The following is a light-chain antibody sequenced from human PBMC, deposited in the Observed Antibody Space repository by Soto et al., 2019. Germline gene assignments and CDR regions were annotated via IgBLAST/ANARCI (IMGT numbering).Light chain of an antibody. Sequence: EIVMTQSPATLSVSPGERATLSCRASQSVSSNLAWHQQKPGQAPRLLLYGASTRATGIPDRFSGSGSETEFTLTISSLQPEDFAVYYCQQYDNWPPWTFGQGTKVEIK. CDR3: QQYDNWPPWT. CDR1: QSVSSN. V-gene: IGKV3-15*01. CDR2: GAS. J-gene: IGKJ1*01.